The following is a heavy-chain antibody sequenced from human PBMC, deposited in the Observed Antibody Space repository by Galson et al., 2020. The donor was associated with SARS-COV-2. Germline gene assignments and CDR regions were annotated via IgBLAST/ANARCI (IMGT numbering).Heavy chain of an antibody. CDR2: LDPSGGST. CDR1: GFTFSDCA. Sequence: GGSLRLSCAASGFTFSDCAMTWVRRIPGQGLEWVSSLDPSGGSTFYRDSVKGRFTISRDNSRNTLYLQLNSLRAEDTAIYYCAKGIEIWWNLDYWGQGTLVTVAS. CDR3: AKGIEIWWNLDY. V-gene: IGHV3-23*01. J-gene: IGHJ4*02. D-gene: IGHD1-26*01.